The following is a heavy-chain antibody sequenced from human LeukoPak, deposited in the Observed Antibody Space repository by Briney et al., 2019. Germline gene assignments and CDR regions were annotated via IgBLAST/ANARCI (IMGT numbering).Heavy chain of an antibody. Sequence: GGSLRLSCAASGFTFSDSYMSWIRQAPGKGLEWVSYISSSATYTNYADSVKGRFTISRDNAKNSLYLQMNSLRADDTAVYYCAKDITVGSWFAYDYWGQGTLVSVSS. CDR2: ISSSATYT. V-gene: IGHV3-11*05. CDR3: AKDITVGSWFAYDY. D-gene: IGHD6-13*01. CDR1: GFTFSDSY. J-gene: IGHJ4*02.